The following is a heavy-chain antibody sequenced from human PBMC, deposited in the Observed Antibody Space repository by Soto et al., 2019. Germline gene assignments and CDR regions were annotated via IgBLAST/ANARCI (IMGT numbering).Heavy chain of an antibody. D-gene: IGHD6-19*01. J-gene: IGHJ4*02. CDR3: ARRGIAVAGLDY. Sequence: PSETLSLTCTVSGGSISSSSYYWGWIRQPPGKGLEVIGSIYYSGSPYYNPSLKSRVTISVDKSKNQFSLKLSSVNAADTAVYYCARRGIAVAGLDYWGQGTLVTVSS. V-gene: IGHV4-39*01. CDR2: IYYSGSP. CDR1: GGSISSSSYY.